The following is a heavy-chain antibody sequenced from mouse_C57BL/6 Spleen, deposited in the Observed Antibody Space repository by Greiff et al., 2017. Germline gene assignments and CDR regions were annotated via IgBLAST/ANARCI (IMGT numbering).Heavy chain of an antibody. J-gene: IGHJ2*01. D-gene: IGHD2-4*01. V-gene: IGHV1-15*01. CDR2: IDPETGGT. CDR3: TSMITKTWNYFDY. CDR1: GYTFTDYE. Sequence: QVQLQQSGAELVRPGASVTLSCKASGYTFTDYEMHWVKQTPVHGLEWIGAIDPETGGTAYNQKFKGKAILTADKSSSTAYMELRSLTSEDSAVYYCTSMITKTWNYFDYWGQGTTLTVSS.